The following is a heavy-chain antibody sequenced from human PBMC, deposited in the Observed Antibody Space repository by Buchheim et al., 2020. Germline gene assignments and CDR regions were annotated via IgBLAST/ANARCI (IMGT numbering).Heavy chain of an antibody. V-gene: IGHV4-34*01. CDR1: GGSFSGYY. CDR3: ALWGATVPHLDY. D-gene: IGHD1-26*01. J-gene: IGHJ4*02. CDR2: INHSGST. Sequence: QVQLQQWGAGLLKPSETLSLTCAVYGGSFSGYYWSWIRQPPGKGLEWIGEINHSGSTNYHPSLKSRVTISVDTSKNQFSLQLSSVTAADTAVYYCALWGATVPHLDYWGQGTL.